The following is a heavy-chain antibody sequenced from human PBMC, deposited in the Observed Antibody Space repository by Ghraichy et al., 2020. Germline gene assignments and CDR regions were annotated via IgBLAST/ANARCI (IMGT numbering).Heavy chain of an antibody. J-gene: IGHJ3*02. CDR3: ARPRYSGSYPDAFDI. V-gene: IGHV3-74*01. CDR2: INSDGSST. CDR1: GFTFSSYW. Sequence: GGSLRLSCAASGFTFSSYWMHWVRQAPGKGLVWVSRINSDGSSTSYADSVKGRFTISRDNAKNTLYLQMNSLRAEDTAVYYCARPRYSGSYPDAFDIWGQGTMVTVSS. D-gene: IGHD1-26*01.